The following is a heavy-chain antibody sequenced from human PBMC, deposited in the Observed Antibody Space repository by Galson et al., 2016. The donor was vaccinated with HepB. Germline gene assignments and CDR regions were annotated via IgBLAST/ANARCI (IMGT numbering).Heavy chain of an antibody. CDR3: ARAGTLRSGYWYYFDY. Sequence: SVKVSCKASGYTFTSYAMHWVRQAPGQRLEWMGWINAGNGNTKNSQKFQGRVTITRDTSASTAYMELSSLRSEDTAVYYCARAGTLRSGYWYYFDYWGQGTTVIVSS. J-gene: IGHJ4*03. V-gene: IGHV1-3*01. CDR2: INAGNGNT. CDR1: GYTFTSYA. D-gene: IGHD3-3*01.